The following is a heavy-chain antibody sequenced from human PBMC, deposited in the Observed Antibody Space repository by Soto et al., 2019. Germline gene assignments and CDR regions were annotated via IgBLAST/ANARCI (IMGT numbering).Heavy chain of an antibody. CDR3: AKCPSGTSCVGIRLDP. Sequence: GRSLRLSCAAAELTWSNYAMTWVRQAPGKGLEWVSIIRTSGVITYYAESVKGRFTISRDNSKNTLYLQMNSLIAEDTAVYYCAKCPSGTSCVGIRLDPWGQGTLVTVSS. J-gene: IGHJ5*02. CDR2: IRTSGVIT. V-gene: IGHV3-23*01. D-gene: IGHD2-2*01. CDR1: ELTWSNYA.